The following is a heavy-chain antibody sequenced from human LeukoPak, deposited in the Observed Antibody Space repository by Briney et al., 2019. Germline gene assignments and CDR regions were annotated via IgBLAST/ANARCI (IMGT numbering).Heavy chain of an antibody. Sequence: SETLSLTCTVSGSSVSSDEYYWSWVRQHPGKGLEWIGYVYYSGSSYYIPSLESRVTMSVEASKNQFSLELRSVTAADTAVYYCARVKVLRFLEWFLDFWGQGALVTVSS. CDR1: GSSVSSDEYY. CDR3: ARVKVLRFLEWFLDF. V-gene: IGHV4-31*03. D-gene: IGHD3-3*01. J-gene: IGHJ4*02. CDR2: VYYSGSS.